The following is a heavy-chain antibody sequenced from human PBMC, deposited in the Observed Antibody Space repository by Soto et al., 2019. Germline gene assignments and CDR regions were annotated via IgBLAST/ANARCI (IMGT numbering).Heavy chain of an antibody. CDR3: ARASAAVAADY. J-gene: IGHJ4*02. D-gene: IGHD6-19*01. Sequence: QVQLVQSGAEVKKPGASVKVSCKASGYTFTSYYMHWVRQAPGQGLEWMGIINPSGGSTSYAQKFQGRVTMTGDTSTSTVYMELSSLRSEDTAVYYCARASAAVAADYWGQGTLVTVSS. CDR2: INPSGGST. V-gene: IGHV1-46*01. CDR1: GYTFTSYY.